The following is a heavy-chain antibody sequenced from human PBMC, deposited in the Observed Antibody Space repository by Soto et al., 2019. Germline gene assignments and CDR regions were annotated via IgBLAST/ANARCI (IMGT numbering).Heavy chain of an antibody. CDR1: GFTLRSYW. CDR3: ALWVHKGTMGY. J-gene: IGHJ4*02. V-gene: IGHV3-7*03. Sequence: GSLRLSCASSGFTLRSYWMSWVRQAPGKGLEWLATIKTDASEKKYVDSVKGRFTVSRDNAKNSLYLQMDSLRSEDTAVYYCALWVHKGTMGYWGQGTLVTVSS. D-gene: IGHD3-16*01. CDR2: IKTDASEK.